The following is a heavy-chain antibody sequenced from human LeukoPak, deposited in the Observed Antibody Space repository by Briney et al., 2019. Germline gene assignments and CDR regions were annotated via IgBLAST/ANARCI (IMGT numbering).Heavy chain of an antibody. V-gene: IGHV3-48*03. Sequence: PGGSLRLSCAASGFTFSSYEMNWVRQAPGKGLEWVSYISSGGNTIYYADSVKGRFTISRDNTKTSLYLQMNSLRAEDTAVYYCAREAYCYDSTGLPGNFDYWGQGSLVTVSS. CDR3: AREAYCYDSTGLPGNFDY. CDR2: ISSGGNTI. J-gene: IGHJ4*02. D-gene: IGHD3-22*01. CDR1: GFTFSSYE.